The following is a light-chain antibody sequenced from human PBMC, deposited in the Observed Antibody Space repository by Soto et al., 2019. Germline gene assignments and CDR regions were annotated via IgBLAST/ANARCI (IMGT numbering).Light chain of an antibody. CDR1: SSNIGAGSD. Sequence: QPVLTQPPSVSGAPGQRVTISCTGSSSNIGAGSDVHWYQQLPGTAPKLLIYGNSNRPSGVPDRFSGSKSGTSASLAITGLQAEDEADYYWQSFDSSLSGWRVFGGGTKLTVL. CDR3: QSFDSSLSGWRV. J-gene: IGLJ3*02. V-gene: IGLV1-40*01. CDR2: GNS.